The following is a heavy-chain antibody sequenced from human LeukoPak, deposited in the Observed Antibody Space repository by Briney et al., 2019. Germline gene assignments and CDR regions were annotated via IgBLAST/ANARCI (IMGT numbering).Heavy chain of an antibody. J-gene: IGHJ4*02. CDR2: IIPILGIA. Sequence: GASVKVSCKASGGTFSSYAISRVRQAPGQGLEWMGRIIPILGIANYAQKFQGRVTITADKSTSTAYMELSSLRSEDTAVYYCATHCCSGGSCYPGVYWGQGTLVTVSS. CDR1: GGTFSSYA. V-gene: IGHV1-69*04. CDR3: ATHCCSGGSCYPGVY. D-gene: IGHD2-15*01.